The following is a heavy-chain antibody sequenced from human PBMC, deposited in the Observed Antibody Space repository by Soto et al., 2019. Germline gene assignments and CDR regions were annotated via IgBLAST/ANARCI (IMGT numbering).Heavy chain of an antibody. J-gene: IGHJ3*02. Sequence: QVQLVQSGADVKKPGASVKVSCKASGYNFTSYGISWVRQAPGQGLEWMGWISPHNDRTKYARRFQDRVTMTTETPTRTVYMELGRLRSDDTAVYYCARDLYYSSGRYFDHDAFDIWGQGTVVTGSS. D-gene: IGHD6-19*01. CDR2: ISPHNDRT. CDR1: GYNFTSYG. V-gene: IGHV1-18*01. CDR3: ARDLYYSSGRYFDHDAFDI.